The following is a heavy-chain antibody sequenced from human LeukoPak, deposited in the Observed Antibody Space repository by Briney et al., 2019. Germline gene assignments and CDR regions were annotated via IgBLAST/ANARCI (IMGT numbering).Heavy chain of an antibody. D-gene: IGHD5-18*01. V-gene: IGHV1-69*04. CDR3: ARFPVRGYTYGSVIHHMDV. J-gene: IGHJ6*02. CDR2: IIPILDAA. CDR1: GGTFNTYA. Sequence: ASVKVSCKASGGTFNTYAITWVRQAPGQGLEWMGRIIPILDAADSAQKFQGRLTISADKSTSTVYMELSSLRSEDTAIYYCARFPVRGYTYGSVIHHMDVWGQGTTVTVSS.